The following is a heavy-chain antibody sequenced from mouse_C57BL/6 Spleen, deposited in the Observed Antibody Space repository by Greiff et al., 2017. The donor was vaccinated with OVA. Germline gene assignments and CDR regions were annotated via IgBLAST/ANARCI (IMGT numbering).Heavy chain of an antibody. J-gene: IGHJ4*01. D-gene: IGHD1-1*01. V-gene: IGHV1-64*01. CDR2: IHPTSGST. CDR1: GYTFTSYW. Sequence: QVQLQQPGAELVKPGASVKLSCKASGYTFTSYWMHWVKQRPGQGLEWIGMIHPTSGSTNYNEKFKSKATLTVDKSSSTAYMQLSSLTSEDSAVYYCASNYGYAMDYWGQGTSVTVSS. CDR3: ASNYGYAMDY.